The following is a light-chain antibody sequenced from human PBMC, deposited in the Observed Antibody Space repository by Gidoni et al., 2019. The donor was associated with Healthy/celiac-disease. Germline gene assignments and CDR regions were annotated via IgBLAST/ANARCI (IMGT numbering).Light chain of an antibody. V-gene: IGKV3-20*01. CDR3: QQYGSSPQLT. Sequence: EIVLTQSPGTLSLSPGERATLSCRASQSVSSSYLAWYQQKPCQAPSLLIYGASSRATGIPARFSGSGSGTDFTLTISRLEPEDFAVYYCQQYGSSPQLTFGQGTRLEIK. J-gene: IGKJ5*01. CDR2: GAS. CDR1: QSVSSSY.